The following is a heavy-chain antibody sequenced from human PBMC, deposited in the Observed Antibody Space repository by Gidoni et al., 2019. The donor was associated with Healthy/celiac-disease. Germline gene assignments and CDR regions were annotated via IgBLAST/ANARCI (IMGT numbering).Heavy chain of an antibody. CDR2: ISYDGSNK. CDR3: AKDRDYDFWSGNFDY. CDR1: GFTFSSYG. J-gene: IGHJ4*02. V-gene: IGHV3-30*18. D-gene: IGHD3-3*01. Sequence: QVQLVESGGGVVQPGRSLRLSCAASGFTFSSYGMHWVRQAPGKGLEWVAVISYDGSNKYYADSVKGRFTISRDNSKNTLYLQMNSLRAEDTAVYYCAKDRDYDFWSGNFDYWGQGTLVTVSS.